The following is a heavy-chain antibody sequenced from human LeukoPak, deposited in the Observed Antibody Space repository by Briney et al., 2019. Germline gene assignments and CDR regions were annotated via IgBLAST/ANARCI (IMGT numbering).Heavy chain of an antibody. CDR3: VKDHELCSTILGIKFDY. Sequence: GGSLRLSCSASGFTFSSYAMHWVRQAPGKGLEYVSAISSSGGSTYYADSVKGRFTISRDNSKNTLYLQMSSLRAEDTAVYYCVKDHELCSTILGIKFDYWGQGTLVTVSS. V-gene: IGHV3-64D*06. CDR2: ISSSGGST. D-gene: IGHD2-15*01. J-gene: IGHJ4*02. CDR1: GFTFSSYA.